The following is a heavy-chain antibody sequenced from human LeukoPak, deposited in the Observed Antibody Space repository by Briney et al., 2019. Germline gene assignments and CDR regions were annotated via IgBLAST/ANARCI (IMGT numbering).Heavy chain of an antibody. CDR2: ISGNGAVT. CDR1: GFTFSSYA. V-gene: IGHV3-23*01. J-gene: IGHJ4*02. Sequence: GGSPRLSCAASGFTFSSYAMNWVRQVPGKGLEWISAISGNGAVTYYQDSVKGRFTTSRDNSRNTLFLQMNRLRVEDTAVYYCVKRDLATPGHFDYWGQGTLVTVSS. D-gene: IGHD1-26*01. CDR3: VKRDLATPGHFDY.